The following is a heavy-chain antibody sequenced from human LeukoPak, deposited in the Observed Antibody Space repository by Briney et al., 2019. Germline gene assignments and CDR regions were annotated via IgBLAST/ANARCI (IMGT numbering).Heavy chain of an antibody. CDR3: AREGAYYYGSGSYNYYYYYMDV. D-gene: IGHD3-10*01. CDR1: GGSISSGSYY. Sequence: SQTLSLTCTVSGGSISSGSYYWSWIRQPAGKGLEWIGRIYTSGSTNYNPSLKSRVTISVDTSKNQFSLKLSSVTAADTAVYYCAREGAYYYGSGSYNYYYYYMDVWGKGTTVTISS. V-gene: IGHV4-61*02. CDR2: IYTSGST. J-gene: IGHJ6*03.